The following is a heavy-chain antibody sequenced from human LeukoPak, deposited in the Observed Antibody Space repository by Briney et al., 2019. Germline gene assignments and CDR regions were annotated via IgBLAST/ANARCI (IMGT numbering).Heavy chain of an antibody. V-gene: IGHV4-59*08. Sequence: SETLSLTCTVSGGSISSYYWSWIRQPPGKGLEWIGYIYYSGSTNYNPSLKSRVTKSVDTSKNQFSLKLSSVTAADTAVYYCARSYSSGWYFIDYWGQGTLVTVSS. CDR3: ARSYSSGWYFIDY. CDR2: IYYSGST. D-gene: IGHD6-19*01. J-gene: IGHJ4*02. CDR1: GGSISSYY.